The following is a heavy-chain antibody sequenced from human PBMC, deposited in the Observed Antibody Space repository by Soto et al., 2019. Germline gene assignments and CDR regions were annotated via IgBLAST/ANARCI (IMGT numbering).Heavy chain of an antibody. J-gene: IGHJ3*02. CDR2: INHSGST. V-gene: IGHV4-34*01. Sequence: SETLSLTCAVYGGSFSGYYWSWIRQPPGKGLEWIGEINHSGSTNYDPSLKSRVTISVDTSKNQFSLKLSSVTAADTAVYYCARGINYDFWSGYESAGAFDIWGQGTMVTVS. CDR1: GGSFSGYY. CDR3: ARGINYDFWSGYESAGAFDI. D-gene: IGHD3-3*01.